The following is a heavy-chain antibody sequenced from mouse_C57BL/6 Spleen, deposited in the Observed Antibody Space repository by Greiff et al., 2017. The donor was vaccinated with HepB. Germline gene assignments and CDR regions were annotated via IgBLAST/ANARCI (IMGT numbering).Heavy chain of an antibody. CDR2: INPYNGGT. J-gene: IGHJ2*01. V-gene: IGHV1-19*01. D-gene: IGHD1-1*01. CDR3: ARAYYGSSLDY. CDR1: GYTFTDYY. Sequence: VQLQQSGPVLVKPGASVKMSCKTSGYTFTDYYMNWVKQSHGKSLEWIGVINPYNGGTSYNQKFKGKATLTVDKSSSTAYMELNSLTSEDSAVYYCARAYYGSSLDYWGQGTTLTVSS.